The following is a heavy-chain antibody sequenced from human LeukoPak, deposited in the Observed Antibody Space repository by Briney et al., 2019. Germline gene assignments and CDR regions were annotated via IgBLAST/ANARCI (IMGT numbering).Heavy chain of an antibody. V-gene: IGHV4-59*01. CDR1: GGSISSYY. Sequence: SETLSLTCTVSGGSISSYYWSWNRQPPRKGLEWIGYIYYSGSTNYNPSLKSRVTISEDTSKNQFSLKLSSVTAADTAVYYCARVRFSHYFFYYYGMDVWGQGTTVTVSS. CDR2: IYYSGST. D-gene: IGHD3-3*01. CDR3: ARVRFSHYFFYYYGMDV. J-gene: IGHJ6*02.